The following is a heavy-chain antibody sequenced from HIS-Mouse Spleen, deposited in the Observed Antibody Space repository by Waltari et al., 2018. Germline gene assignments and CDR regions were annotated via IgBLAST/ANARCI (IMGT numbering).Heavy chain of an antibody. V-gene: IGHV3-74*01. CDR2: IKSEGSST. D-gene: IGHD2-2*01. CDR1: GFTFSSYW. CDR3: AVIVVVPAAMHDAFDI. Sequence: EVQLVESGGGLVQPGGSLRLSCAASGFTFSSYWMHWVRQAPGKGLVWVSRIKSEGSSTSYADSVKGRFTISRDNAKNTLYLQMNSLRAEDTAVYYCAVIVVVPAAMHDAFDIWGQGTMVTVSS. J-gene: IGHJ3*02.